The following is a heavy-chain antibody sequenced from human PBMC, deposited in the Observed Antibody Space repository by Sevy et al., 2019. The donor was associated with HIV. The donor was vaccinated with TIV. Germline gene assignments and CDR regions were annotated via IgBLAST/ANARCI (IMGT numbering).Heavy chain of an antibody. Sequence: GESLKISCVASEFTFSSYSMNWVRQAPGKGLEWVSYISSSSDSSRTLYYADSVKGRFSISRDNAKNSVHLQMTSLRVEDTAVYYCARPDLSGWYFDFWGHGTLVTVSS. CDR3: ARPDLSGWYFDF. V-gene: IGHV3-48*01. CDR1: EFTFSSYS. J-gene: IGHJ4*01. CDR2: ISSSSDSSRTL. D-gene: IGHD6-19*01.